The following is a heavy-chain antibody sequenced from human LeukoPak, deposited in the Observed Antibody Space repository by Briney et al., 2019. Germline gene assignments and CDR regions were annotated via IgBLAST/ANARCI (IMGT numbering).Heavy chain of an antibody. V-gene: IGHV3-30*02. CDR2: IRYDGSNK. D-gene: IGHD3-10*01. CDR3: ARDTHYYGSGSPAFDI. Sequence: GGSLRLSCAASGFTFNNYDMHWVRQAPGKGLEWVAFIRYDGSNKYYADSVKGRFTISRDNAKNSLYLQMNSLRAEDTALYYCARDTHYYGSGSPAFDIWGQGTMVTVSS. J-gene: IGHJ3*02. CDR1: GFTFNNYD.